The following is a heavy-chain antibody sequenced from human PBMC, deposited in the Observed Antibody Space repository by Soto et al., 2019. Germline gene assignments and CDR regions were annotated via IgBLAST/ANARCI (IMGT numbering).Heavy chain of an antibody. CDR1: GGSFSGYY. D-gene: IGHD3-22*01. V-gene: IGHV4-34*01. Sequence: QVQLQQWGAGLLKPSETLSLTCAVYGGSFSGYYWSWIRQPPGKGLEWIGEINHSGSTNYNPSLKSRVTISVDTSKNQFSLKLSSVTAADTAVYYCAREPYDDSSGYPNWFDPWGQGTLVTVSS. CDR3: AREPYDDSSGYPNWFDP. CDR2: INHSGST. J-gene: IGHJ5*02.